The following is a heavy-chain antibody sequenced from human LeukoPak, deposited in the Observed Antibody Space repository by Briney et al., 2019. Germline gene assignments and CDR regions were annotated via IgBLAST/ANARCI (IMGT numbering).Heavy chain of an antibody. J-gene: IGHJ4*02. Sequence: SETLSLTCAVSGVSFNNYYWSWVRQTPGKRLEWIGEINHSGYTNDSPSLKSRVTLSIDTSRKQFSLNLRSVTVADTGIYYCTRMTTWHDYWGQGTLVTVSS. CDR2: INHSGYT. V-gene: IGHV4-34*01. CDR1: GVSFNNYY. CDR3: TRMTTWHDY. D-gene: IGHD4-17*01.